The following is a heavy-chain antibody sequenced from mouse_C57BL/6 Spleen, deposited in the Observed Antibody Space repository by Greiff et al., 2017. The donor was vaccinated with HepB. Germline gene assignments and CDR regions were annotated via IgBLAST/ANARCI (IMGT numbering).Heavy chain of an antibody. J-gene: IGHJ2*01. D-gene: IGHD1-1*01. CDR3: AREDITTVVAPFDY. CDR1: GYSITSGYY. CDR2: ISYDGSN. Sequence: EVQLQESGPGLVKPSQSLSLTCSVTGYSITSGYYWNWIRQFPGNKLEWMGYISYDGSNNYNPSLKNRISITRDTSKNQFFLKLNSVTTEDTATYYCAREDITTVVAPFDYWGQGTTLTVSS. V-gene: IGHV3-6*01.